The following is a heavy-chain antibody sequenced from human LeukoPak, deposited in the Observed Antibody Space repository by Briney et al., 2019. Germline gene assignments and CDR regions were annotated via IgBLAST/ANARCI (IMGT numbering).Heavy chain of an antibody. D-gene: IGHD6-19*01. Sequence: GASVKVSCKASGGTFSSYAISGGLQAPGQGLEWMGRIIPILGIANYAQKIQGRATTTAHTPPSTPSTEPSSMRSDDTAVYSCARDPLADRSSSGWVPWGQGTLVTVSS. CDR3: ARDPLADRSSSGWVP. CDR2: IIPILGIA. J-gene: IGHJ5*02. CDR1: GGTFSSYA. V-gene: IGHV1-69*04.